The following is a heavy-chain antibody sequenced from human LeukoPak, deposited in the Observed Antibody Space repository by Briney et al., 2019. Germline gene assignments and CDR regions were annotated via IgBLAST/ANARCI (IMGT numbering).Heavy chain of an antibody. V-gene: IGHV3-30*18. CDR3: AKDNKERGYCSGGSCYSMALDY. CDR2: VSYDGGNQ. Sequence: PGRSLRLSCAASGFAFSSYGMHWVRQAPGKGLEWVAVVSYDGGNQYYADSVKGRFTISRDSSKNTLYLQMNSLRAEDTAVYYCAKDNKERGYCSGGSCYSMALDYWGQGNLVTVSS. CDR1: GFAFSSYG. D-gene: IGHD2-15*01. J-gene: IGHJ4*02.